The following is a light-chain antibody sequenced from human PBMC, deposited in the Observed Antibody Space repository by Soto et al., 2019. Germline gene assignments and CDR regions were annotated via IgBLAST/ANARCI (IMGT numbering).Light chain of an antibody. Sequence: AIQMTQSPSSLSASVGDRVTITCRASQGIRNDLGWYQQKPGKAPKLLIYQASTLESGVPSRFGGTGSGTEFTLTISSLQPDDFATYYCQQYSGIWTFGQGTKVDIK. CDR3: QQYSGIWT. CDR2: QAS. J-gene: IGKJ1*01. CDR1: QGIRND. V-gene: IGKV1-6*01.